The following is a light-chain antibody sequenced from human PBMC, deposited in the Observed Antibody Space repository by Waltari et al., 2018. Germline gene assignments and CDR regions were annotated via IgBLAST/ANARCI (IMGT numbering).Light chain of an antibody. Sequence: EIVLTQSTGSLSSSPGERVTLSCSARQGVSRALAWYQQKPGQAPRLLIFGASNRATGIPDRFSGSGSGTDFSLTISRLEPEDFAVYYCQHYVRLPATFGRGTKVEIK. V-gene: IGKV3-20*01. J-gene: IGKJ1*01. CDR1: QGVSRA. CDR3: QHYVRLPAT. CDR2: GAS.